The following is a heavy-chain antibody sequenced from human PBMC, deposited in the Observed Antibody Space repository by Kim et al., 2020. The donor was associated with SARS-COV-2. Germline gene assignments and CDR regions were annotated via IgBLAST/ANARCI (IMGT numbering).Heavy chain of an antibody. D-gene: IGHD1-26*01. V-gene: IGHV4-4*02. J-gene: IGHJ4*02. CDR1: GDSISSTNW. CDR3: ARLRTDTGSYFRFDY. Sequence: SETLSLTCAVSGDSISSTNWWSWVRQPPGKGLEWIGEIHHSGNTNYNPSLKSRVSISVDKSKNQFSLRLNSVTAADTAVYYYARLRTDTGSYFRFDYWDQGTLVTFSS. CDR2: IHHSGNT.